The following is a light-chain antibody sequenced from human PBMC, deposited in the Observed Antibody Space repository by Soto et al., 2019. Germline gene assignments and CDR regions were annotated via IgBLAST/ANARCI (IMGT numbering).Light chain of an antibody. CDR1: SSDVGNYNF. Sequence: QSVLTQPPSASGSPGQSVTISCAGTSSDVGNYNFVSWFQQHPGKAPKLMIYAVTKRPSGVPDRFSGSKSGNTASLTVSGLQADYEAYYYCSSFEGSNNFWVFGGGTKLTVL. CDR2: AVT. V-gene: IGLV2-8*01. J-gene: IGLJ3*02. CDR3: SSFEGSNNFWV.